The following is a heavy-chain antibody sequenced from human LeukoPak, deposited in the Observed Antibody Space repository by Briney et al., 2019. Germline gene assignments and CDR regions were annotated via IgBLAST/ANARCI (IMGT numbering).Heavy chain of an antibody. J-gene: IGHJ5*02. CDR1: GFTFSTYA. V-gene: IGHV3-23*01. Sequence: GGSLRLSCAASGFTFSTYAMNWVRQAPGKGLEWVSGIRGSGASTYYADSVKGRFTISRDNSKNTMYLQMNSLRDEDTAVYYCAKDGHYYDDSGYPLAHWGQGTLVAVSS. CDR2: IRGSGAST. CDR3: AKDGHYYDDSGYPLAH. D-gene: IGHD3-22*01.